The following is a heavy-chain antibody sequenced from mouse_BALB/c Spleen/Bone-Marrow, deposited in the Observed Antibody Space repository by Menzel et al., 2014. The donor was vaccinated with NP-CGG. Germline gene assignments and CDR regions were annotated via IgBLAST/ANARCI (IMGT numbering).Heavy chain of an antibody. CDR2: IWSGGST. CDR1: GFSLTSYG. CDR3: ARNSYVPFAY. J-gene: IGHJ3*01. V-gene: IGHV2-4-1*01. Sequence: VHLVESGPGLVQPSQSLSITCTVSGFSLTSYGVHWVRQSPGKGLEWLGMIWSGGSTDYNAAFISRLSISKDNSKSQVFFKMNSLQPDDTAIYYCARNSYVPFAYWGQGTLVTVSA. D-gene: IGHD6-5*01.